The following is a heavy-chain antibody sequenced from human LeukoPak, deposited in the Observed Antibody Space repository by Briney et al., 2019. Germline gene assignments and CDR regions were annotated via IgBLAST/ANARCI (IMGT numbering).Heavy chain of an antibody. CDR2: ISYDGSNK. CDR1: GFTFSSYG. CDR3: ARGVAVAGSGYYFDY. Sequence: GRSLRLSCAASGFTFSSYGMHWVRQAPGKGLEWVAVISYDGSNKYYADSVKGRFTISRDNSKNTLYLQMNSLRAEDTAVYYCARGVAVAGSGYYFDYWGQGTLVTVSS. J-gene: IGHJ4*02. V-gene: IGHV3-30*03. D-gene: IGHD6-19*01.